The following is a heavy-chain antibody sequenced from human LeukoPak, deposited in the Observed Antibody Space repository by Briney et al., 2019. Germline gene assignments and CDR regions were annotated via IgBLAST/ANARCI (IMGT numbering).Heavy chain of an antibody. J-gene: IGHJ5*02. Sequence: SETLSLTCAVYGGSFSGYYWSWFRQPPGKGLEWIGEINHSGSTNYNPSLKSRVTISVDTSKNQFSLKLSSVTAADTAVYYCARIGSGYYRPWGQGTLVTVSS. CDR2: INHSGST. CDR1: GGSFSGYY. CDR3: ARIGSGYYRP. D-gene: IGHD3-3*01. V-gene: IGHV4-34*01.